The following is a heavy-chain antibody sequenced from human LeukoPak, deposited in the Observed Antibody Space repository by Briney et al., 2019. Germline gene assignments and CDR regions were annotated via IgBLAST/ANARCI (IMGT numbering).Heavy chain of an antibody. CDR3: ARLAMLRGVPYFDY. J-gene: IGHJ4*02. D-gene: IGHD3-10*01. CDR2: ISYSGST. V-gene: IGHV4-59*01. Sequence: PSETLSLTCTVSGGSISGYYWSWIRQPPGKGLEWIRYISYSGSTNYNPSLKSRVTISVDTSKNQFSLKLSSVTAADTAVYYCARLAMLRGVPYFDYWGQGALATVSS. CDR1: GGSISGYY.